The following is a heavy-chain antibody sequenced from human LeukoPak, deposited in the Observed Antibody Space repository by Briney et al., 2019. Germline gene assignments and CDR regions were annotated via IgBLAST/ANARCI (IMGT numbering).Heavy chain of an antibody. CDR1: GFIFSSYW. V-gene: IGHV3-74*01. J-gene: IGHJ4*02. CDR2: INTDGSST. D-gene: IGHD3-10*01. Sequence: GGSLRLSCAASGFIFSSYWMHWVRHAPGKGLAWVSRINTDGSSTSYADSVKGRFTISRDNSKNTLYVQMNSLRAEDTAVYYCAKGKDYYLDYWGQGTLVTVSS. CDR3: AKGKDYYLDY.